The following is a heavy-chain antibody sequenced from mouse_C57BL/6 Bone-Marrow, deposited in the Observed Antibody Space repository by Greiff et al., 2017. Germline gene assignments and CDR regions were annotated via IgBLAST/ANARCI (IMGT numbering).Heavy chain of an antibody. CDR2: IYPGNSDT. V-gene: IGHV1-5*01. CDR3: TRWGITWDYYAMGY. Sequence: EVQLQQSGTVLARPGASVKMSCKTSGYTFTSYWMHWVKQRPGQGLEWIGAIYPGNSDTSYNQKFKGKAKLTAVTSASTAYMELSSLTNEDSAVYYCTRWGITWDYYAMGYWGQGTSVTVSS. J-gene: IGHJ4*01. CDR1: GYTFTSYW.